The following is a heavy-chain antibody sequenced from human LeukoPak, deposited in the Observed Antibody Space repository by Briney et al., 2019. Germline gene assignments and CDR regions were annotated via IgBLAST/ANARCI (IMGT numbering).Heavy chain of an antibody. D-gene: IGHD4-11*01. CDR1: KFTFSHYG. CDR2: IWSDGSNQ. Sequence: GRSLRLSCVAAKFTFSHYGMHWVRQAPGKGLEWVAVIWSDGSNQYHADSVKGRFTISRDNSKNTVYLQMNSLRVEDTGVYYCAKDAQRGFDYSNSLEYWGQGILVTVSS. CDR3: AKDAQRGFDYSNSLEY. V-gene: IGHV3-33*06. J-gene: IGHJ4*02.